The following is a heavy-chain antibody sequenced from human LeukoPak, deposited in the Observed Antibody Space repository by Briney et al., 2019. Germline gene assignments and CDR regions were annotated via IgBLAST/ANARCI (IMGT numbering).Heavy chain of an antibody. CDR2: TNTAGHTI. CDR3: ARATYDSSAVDAFDI. J-gene: IGHJ3*02. V-gene: IGHV3-11*01. D-gene: IGHD3-22*01. Sequence: GGSLRLSCAASGFTFRDYFMSWIRQAPGKGLEWVAYTNTAGHTIYCADSIKGPFTNSRHKTKTSLYLQMNPLRAQDTAVYYCARATYDSSAVDAFDIWGQGTMVTVSP. CDR1: GFTFRDYF.